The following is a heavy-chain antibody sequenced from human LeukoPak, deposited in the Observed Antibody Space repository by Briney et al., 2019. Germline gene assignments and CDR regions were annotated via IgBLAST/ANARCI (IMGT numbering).Heavy chain of an antibody. CDR2: ISGSGGST. CDR3: ANPYCSSTSCHDAFDI. CDR1: GFTFSSYA. J-gene: IGHJ3*02. D-gene: IGHD2-2*01. V-gene: IGHV3-23*01. Sequence: TGGSLRLSCEASGFTFSSYAMSWVRQAPGKGLEWVSAISGSGGSTYYADSVKGRFTISRDNSKNTLYLQMNSLRAEDTAVYYCANPYCSSTSCHDAFDIWGQGTMVTVSS.